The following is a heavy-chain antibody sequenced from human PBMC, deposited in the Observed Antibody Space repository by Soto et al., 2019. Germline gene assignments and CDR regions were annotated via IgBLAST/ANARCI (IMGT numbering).Heavy chain of an antibody. CDR1: GDSXSAYS. CDR3: AREGNLGRWLQPLDF. D-gene: IGHD5-12*01. V-gene: IGHV4-59*01. CDR2: IHYNGNT. Sequence: ETLSLTCTVSGDSXSAYSWSWVRQPPGKGLEWIGNIHYNGNTKYNPSLKSRVTMSVDTSKNQFSLKLISVTAADTAKYFCAREGNLGRWLQPLDFWGQGTLVTVSS. J-gene: IGHJ4*02.